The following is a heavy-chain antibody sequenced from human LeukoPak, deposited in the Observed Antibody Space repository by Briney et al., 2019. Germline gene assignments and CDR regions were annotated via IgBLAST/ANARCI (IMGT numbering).Heavy chain of an antibody. Sequence: GASVKVSCKASGYTFTSYGISWVRQAPGQGLEWMGWINPNSGGTNYAQKFQGRVTMTRDTSISTAYMELSRLRSDDTAVYYCARADRSRPRYYYDSSGYWASYYFDYWGQGTLVTVSS. CDR2: INPNSGGT. J-gene: IGHJ4*02. CDR1: GYTFTSYG. D-gene: IGHD3-22*01. V-gene: IGHV1-2*02. CDR3: ARADRSRPRYYYDSSGYWASYYFDY.